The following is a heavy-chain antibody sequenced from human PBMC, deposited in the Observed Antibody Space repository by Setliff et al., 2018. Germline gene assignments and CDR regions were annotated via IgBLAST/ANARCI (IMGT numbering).Heavy chain of an antibody. Sequence: PSETLSLTCIVSGDSIGSNKNYWGWIRQPPGKGLEYIGSIYYSGNTYYNPSLRSRVTISVDTSKNQISLKLTSVSAADTAVYYCARRDSTSYYGYSFDFWGRGTLVTVSS. V-gene: IGHV4-39*01. CDR3: ARRDSTSYYGYSFDF. CDR2: IYYSGNT. J-gene: IGHJ4*02. CDR1: GDSIGSNKNY. D-gene: IGHD3-22*01.